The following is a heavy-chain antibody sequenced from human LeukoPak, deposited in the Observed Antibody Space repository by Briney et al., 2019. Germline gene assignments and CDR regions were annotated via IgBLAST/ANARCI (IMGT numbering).Heavy chain of an antibody. Sequence: GASVKVSCKASGYTFTSYGISWVRQAPGQGLEWMGWISAYNGNTNYAQKLQGRVTMTTDTSTSTAYMELRSLRPDDTAVYYCARGRRETTETSCWFDPWGQGTLVTVSS. D-gene: IGHD1-1*01. CDR3: ARGRRETTETSCWFDP. CDR2: ISAYNGNT. V-gene: IGHV1-18*01. J-gene: IGHJ5*02. CDR1: GYTFTSYG.